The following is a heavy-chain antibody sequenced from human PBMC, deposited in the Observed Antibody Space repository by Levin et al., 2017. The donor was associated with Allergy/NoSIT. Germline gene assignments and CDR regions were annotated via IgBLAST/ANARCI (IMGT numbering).Heavy chain of an antibody. CDR3: AKDKLSSSGRRWGYGMDV. CDR2: ISGSGDGT. Sequence: SGGSLRLSCAASGFSFSSYGMNWVRQAPGKGLEWVSAISGSGDGTYYADSVEGRFTISRDNSKKMLYVQMNSLRAEDTAIYYCAKDKLSSSGRRWGYGMDVWGQGTTVTVSS. CDR1: GFSFSSYG. V-gene: IGHV3-23*01. J-gene: IGHJ6*02. D-gene: IGHD6-19*01.